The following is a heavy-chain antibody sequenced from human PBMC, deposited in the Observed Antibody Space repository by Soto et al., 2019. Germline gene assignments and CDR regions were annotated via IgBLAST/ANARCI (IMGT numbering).Heavy chain of an antibody. CDR1: GGSISTSTYY. V-gene: IGHV4-39*01. CDR3: ARVRAAGGLPSRYYSYNGMDV. CDR2: IYYSGYT. J-gene: IGHJ6*04. Sequence: SETLSLTSTVSGGSISTSTYYWGWIRQPPGKRLEWIGSIYYSGYTYYNPSLKSRVTISVDTSKNQFSLKLSSVTAADTAVYYCARVRAAGGLPSRYYSYNGMDVWDKGTTVTVSS. D-gene: IGHD6-13*01.